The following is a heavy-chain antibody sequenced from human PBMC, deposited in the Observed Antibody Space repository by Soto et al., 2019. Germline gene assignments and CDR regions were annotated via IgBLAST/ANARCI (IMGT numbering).Heavy chain of an antibody. D-gene: IGHD4-17*01. J-gene: IGHJ5*02. Sequence: SETLSLTCAVYGGSFSGYYWSWIRQPPGKGLEWIGEINHSGSTNYNPSLKSRVTISVDTSKNQFSLKLSSVTAADTAVYYCARGETTVTTGNNWFDPWGQGTLVTVSS. V-gene: IGHV4-34*01. CDR3: ARGETTVTTGNNWFDP. CDR1: GGSFSGYY. CDR2: INHSGST.